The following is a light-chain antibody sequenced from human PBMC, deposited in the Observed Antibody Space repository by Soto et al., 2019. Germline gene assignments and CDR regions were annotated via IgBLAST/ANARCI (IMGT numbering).Light chain of an antibody. CDR1: SGSVSTNYY. CDR3: ALYMGSGISV. V-gene: IGLV8-61*01. J-gene: IGLJ2*01. CDR2: STN. Sequence: QTVVTQEPSFSVSPGGTVTLTCALNSGSVSTNYYPSWYQQTPGQAPRTLIHSTNTRSSGVHDRFSGSILGNKAALTIAGAQADDESDYYCALYMGSGISVFGGGTKLTVL.